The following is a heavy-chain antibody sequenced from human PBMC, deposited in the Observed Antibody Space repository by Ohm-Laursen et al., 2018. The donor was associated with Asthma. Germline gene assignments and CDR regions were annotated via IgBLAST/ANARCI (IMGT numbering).Heavy chain of an antibody. D-gene: IGHD5-24*01. V-gene: IGHV4-59*01. CDR2: IYSTGST. CDR3: ARVHGYNQF. J-gene: IGHJ4*02. CDR1: GASFSTCY. Sequence: SETLSLTCTLSGASFSTCYWGWIWMPQAKGMERIGNIYSTGSTNSNPSLESRVTISIDTSTNQFYLKLNSVTASDTAVYYCARVHGYNQFWGQGTLVTVSS.